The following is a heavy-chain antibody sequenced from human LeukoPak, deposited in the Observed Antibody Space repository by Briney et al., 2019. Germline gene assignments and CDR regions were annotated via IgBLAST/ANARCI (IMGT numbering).Heavy chain of an antibody. Sequence: GGSLRLSCTASGFSFSTYWMTWVRQVPGKGLEWVANIRQDGGETKYVDSVKGRFTISRDNPKNSLYLQMNSLRAEDTAVYYCARTTVYGYDHWGQGTLVTVSP. CDR1: GFSFSTYW. CDR3: ARTTVYGYDH. V-gene: IGHV3-7*03. J-gene: IGHJ5*02. CDR2: IRQDGGET. D-gene: IGHD5-18*01.